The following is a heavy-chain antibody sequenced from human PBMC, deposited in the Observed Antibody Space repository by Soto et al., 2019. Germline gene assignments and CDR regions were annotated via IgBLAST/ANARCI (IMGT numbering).Heavy chain of an antibody. J-gene: IGHJ4*02. V-gene: IGHV3-23*01. Sequence: GGSLRLSCAASGFTFSSYAMSWVRQAPGKGLEWVSAISGSGGSTYYADSVKGRFTISRDNSKNTLYLQMNSLRAEDTAVYYCAKIFRAAAGPTKPPYFDYWGQGTLVTVSS. CDR3: AKIFRAAAGPTKPPYFDY. D-gene: IGHD6-13*01. CDR2: ISGSGGST. CDR1: GFTFSSYA.